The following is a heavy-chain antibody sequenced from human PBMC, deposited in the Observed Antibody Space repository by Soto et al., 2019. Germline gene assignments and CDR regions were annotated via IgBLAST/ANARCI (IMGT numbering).Heavy chain of an antibody. CDR2: IIPIFDTA. CDR1: GGTFSSYA. J-gene: IGHJ6*02. D-gene: IGHD1-7*01. Sequence: QVQLVQSGAEVKKPGSSVKVSCKASGGTFSSYAISWVRQAPGQGLEWMGGIIPIFDTADYAQKFQGRVTIPADDSTSTAYMELSSLRSEDTAVYYCAIHGITGTWVYYYGMDVWGQGTTVTVSS. CDR3: AIHGITGTWVYYYGMDV. V-gene: IGHV1-69*12.